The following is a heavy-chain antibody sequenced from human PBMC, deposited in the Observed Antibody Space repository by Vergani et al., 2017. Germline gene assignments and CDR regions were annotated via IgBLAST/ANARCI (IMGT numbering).Heavy chain of an antibody. CDR2: IRSKNDGGTA. CDR1: GITFKNAW. Sequence: EVQVVESGGGLIKPGGSLRLSCVVSGITFKNAWINWVRQAPGKGLEWIGRIRSKNDGGTADYAAPLKGRFTSSRDESNDSAFLLVNNLKTEDTAVYYCARAYGRYDWFDYWGQRTLVTVSS. CDR3: ARAYGRYDWFDY. V-gene: IGHV3-15*01. D-gene: IGHD1-20*01. J-gene: IGHJ4*01.